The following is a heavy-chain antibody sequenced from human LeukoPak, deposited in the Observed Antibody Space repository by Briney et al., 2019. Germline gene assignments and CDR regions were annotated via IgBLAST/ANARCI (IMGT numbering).Heavy chain of an antibody. CDR2: IYYTGST. J-gene: IGHJ4*02. CDR3: ARDPYSIGYGDYGY. CDR1: GGSISSGGYY. D-gene: IGHD4-17*01. Sequence: SETLSLTCTVSGGSISSGGYYWSWIRQHPGKGLEWIGFIYYTGSTYYNPSLKSRVTISVDTSKNQFSLKLSSVTAADTAVYYCARDPYSIGYGDYGYWGQGTLVTVSS. V-gene: IGHV4-31*03.